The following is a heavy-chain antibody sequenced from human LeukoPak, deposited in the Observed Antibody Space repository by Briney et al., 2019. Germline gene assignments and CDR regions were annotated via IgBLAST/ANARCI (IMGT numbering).Heavy chain of an antibody. Sequence: PSETLSLTCTVSGGSISNSNDYWAWIRQPPGKGLEWIGSIYHSGNIFQNQSLASRVTISVDTSKNQFSLNLNSVTAADTALYYCARQESCTNGVCYVGWFDPWGQGTLVTVSS. J-gene: IGHJ5*02. CDR2: IYHSGNI. V-gene: IGHV4-39*01. D-gene: IGHD2-8*01. CDR1: GGSISNSNDY. CDR3: ARQESCTNGVCYVGWFDP.